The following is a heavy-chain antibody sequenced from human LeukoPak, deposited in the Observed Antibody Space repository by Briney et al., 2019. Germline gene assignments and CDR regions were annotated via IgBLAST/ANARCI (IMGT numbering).Heavy chain of an antibody. CDR2: ISGSGGST. CDR1: GFTFSSYA. V-gene: IGHV3-23*01. D-gene: IGHD3-10*01. Sequence: PGGSLRLSCAASGFTFSSYAMSWVRQAPGKGLEWVSAISGSGGSTYYADSVKGRFTISRDNSKNTLYLQMNSLRAEDTAVYYCAKGVITMVRGVIMTNAFDIWGQGKMVTVS. CDR3: AKGVITMVRGVIMTNAFDI. J-gene: IGHJ3*02.